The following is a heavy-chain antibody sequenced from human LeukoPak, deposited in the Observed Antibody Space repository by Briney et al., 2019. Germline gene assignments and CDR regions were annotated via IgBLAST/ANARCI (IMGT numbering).Heavy chain of an antibody. J-gene: IGHJ4*02. CDR3: AKLLYYYDSSQPY. CDR1: GFTFSSYA. D-gene: IGHD3-22*01. V-gene: IGHV3-30*04. Sequence: GRSRRLSCAASGFTFSSYAMHWVRQAPGKGLEWVAVISYDGSNKYYADSVKGRFTISRDNSKNTLYLQMNSLRAEDTAVYYCAKLLYYYDSSQPYWGQGTLVTVSS. CDR2: ISYDGSNK.